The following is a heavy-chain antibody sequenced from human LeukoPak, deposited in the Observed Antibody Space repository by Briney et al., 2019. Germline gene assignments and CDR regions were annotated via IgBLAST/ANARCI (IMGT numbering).Heavy chain of an antibody. CDR1: GYTFTSYG. V-gene: IGHV1-18*01. CDR2: ISAYNGNT. D-gene: IGHD3-10*01. CDR3: ARVVFYGSGSYYFDY. Sequence: ASVKDSCMASGYTFTSYGISWVRQAPGQGLEWMGWISAYNGNTNYAQKLQGRVTLTTDTSTSTAYMELRSLRSDDTAVYYCARVVFYGSGSYYFDYWGQGTLVTVSS. J-gene: IGHJ4*02.